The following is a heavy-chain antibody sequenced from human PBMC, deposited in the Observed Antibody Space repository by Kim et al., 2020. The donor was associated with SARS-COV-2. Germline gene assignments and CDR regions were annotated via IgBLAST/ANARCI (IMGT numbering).Heavy chain of an antibody. D-gene: IGHD1-7*01. V-gene: IGHV3-53*01. J-gene: IGHJ2*01. CDR1: GFTVSSNY. CDR3: ARVATELYSPYWYFDL. CDR2: IYSGGST. Sequence: GGSLRLSCAASGFTVSSNYMSWVRQAPGKGLEWVSVIYSGGSTYYADSVKGRFTISRDNSKNTLYLQMNSLRAEDTAVYYCARVATELYSPYWYFDLWGRGTLVTVSS.